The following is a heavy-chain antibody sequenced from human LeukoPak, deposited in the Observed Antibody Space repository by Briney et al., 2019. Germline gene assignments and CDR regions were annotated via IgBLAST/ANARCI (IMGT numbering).Heavy chain of an antibody. D-gene: IGHD6-19*01. Sequence: SETLSLTCTVSGGSISSSSYYWGWIRQPPGKGLEWIGSIYYSGSTYYNPSLKSRVTISVDTSKNQFSLKLSSVTAADTAVYYCARRGSSGWYPGPWGRGTLVTVSS. V-gene: IGHV4-39*01. CDR2: IYYSGST. CDR3: ARRGSSGWYPGP. J-gene: IGHJ5*02. CDR1: GGSISSSSYY.